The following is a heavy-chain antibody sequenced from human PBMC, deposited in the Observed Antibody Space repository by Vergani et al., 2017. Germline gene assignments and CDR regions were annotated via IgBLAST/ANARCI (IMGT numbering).Heavy chain of an antibody. D-gene: IGHD3-22*01. CDR2: IIPILGIA. J-gene: IGHJ5*02. Sequence: QVQLVQSGAEVKKPGSSVKVSCKASGGTFSSYAISWVRQAPGQGREWMGRIIPILGIANYAQKFQGRVTITADKSTSSAYMELSSLRSEDTAVYYCARDIITMIVVPFTFDPWGQGTLVTVSS. CDR3: ARDIITMIVVPFTFDP. V-gene: IGHV1-69*04. CDR1: GGTFSSYA.